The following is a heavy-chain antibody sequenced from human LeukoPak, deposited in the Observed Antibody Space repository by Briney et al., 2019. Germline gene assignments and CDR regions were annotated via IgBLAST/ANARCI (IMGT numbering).Heavy chain of an antibody. V-gene: IGHV4-61*02. CDR1: GGSISSGSYY. D-gene: IGHD1-26*01. J-gene: IGHJ3*02. Sequence: PSQTLSLTCTVSGGSISSGSYYWSWIRQPAGTGLEWIGRIYTSGSTNYNPSLKSRVTISVDTSKNQFSLKLSSVTAADTAVYYCARGRIVGASDAFDIWGQGTMATVSS. CDR2: IYTSGST. CDR3: ARGRIVGASDAFDI.